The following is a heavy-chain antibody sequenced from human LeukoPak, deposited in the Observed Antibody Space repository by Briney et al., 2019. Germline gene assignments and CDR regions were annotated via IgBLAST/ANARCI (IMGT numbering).Heavy chain of an antibody. V-gene: IGHV1-18*01. J-gene: IGHJ4*02. Sequence: ASVKVSCKASGYTFTSYGISWVRQAPGQGLEWMGWISAYNGNANHAQKLQGRVTMTTDTSTSTAYMELRSLRSDDTAVYYCARDWTPLRGDGSGDWGQGTLVTVSS. CDR2: ISAYNGNA. D-gene: IGHD2-21*02. CDR1: GYTFTSYG. CDR3: ARDWTPLRGDGSGD.